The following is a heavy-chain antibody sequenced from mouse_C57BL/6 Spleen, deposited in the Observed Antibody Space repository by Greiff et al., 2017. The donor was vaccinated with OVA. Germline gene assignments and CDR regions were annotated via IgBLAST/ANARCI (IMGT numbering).Heavy chain of an antibody. CDR1: GYTFTSYW. D-gene: IGHD1-1*01. Sequence: QVQLQQPGAELVRPGSSVKLSCTASGYTFTSYWMHWVKQRPIQGLEWIGNIDPSDSDTHYNQKFKDKATLTVDKSSSTAYMQLSSLTSEDSAVYYCASYYYGSRDAMDYWGQGTSVTVSS. V-gene: IGHV1-52*01. CDR2: IDPSDSDT. CDR3: ASYYYGSRDAMDY. J-gene: IGHJ4*01.